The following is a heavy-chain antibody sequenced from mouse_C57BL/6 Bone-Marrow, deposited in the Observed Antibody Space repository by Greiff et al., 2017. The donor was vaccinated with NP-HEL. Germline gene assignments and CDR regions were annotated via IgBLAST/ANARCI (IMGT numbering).Heavy chain of an antibody. CDR3: ASPYDYEVAWFAY. V-gene: IGHV5-6*02. CDR1: GFTFSSYG. CDR2: ISSGGSYT. Sequence: EVKLVESGGDLVKPGGSLKLSCAASGFTFSSYGMSWVRQTPDKRLEWVATISSGGSYTYYPDSVKGRFTISRDNAKNTLYLQMSSLKSEDTAMYYCASPYDYEVAWFAYWGQGTLVTVSA. D-gene: IGHD2-4*01. J-gene: IGHJ3*01.